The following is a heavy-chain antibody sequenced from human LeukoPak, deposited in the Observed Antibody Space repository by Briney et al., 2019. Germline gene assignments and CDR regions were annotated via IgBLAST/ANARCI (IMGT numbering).Heavy chain of an antibody. CDR2: IWYDGSNE. D-gene: IGHD3-22*01. Sequence: PGGSLRLSCAASGFTFSSYGMHWVRQAPGKGLEWVAVIWYDGSNENYADSVKGRFTISRDNSKNTLYLQMNSLRAEDTAVYYCAGYDGSGYRFWGQGTLVTVSS. J-gene: IGHJ4*02. CDR1: GFTFSSYG. V-gene: IGHV3-33*01. CDR3: AGYDGSGYRF.